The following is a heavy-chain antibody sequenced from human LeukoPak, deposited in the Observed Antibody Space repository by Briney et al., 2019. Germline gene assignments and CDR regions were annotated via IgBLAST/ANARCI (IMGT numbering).Heavy chain of an antibody. CDR1: GFTFSSYG. Sequence: GGSLRLSCAASGFTFSSYGMHWVRQAPGKGLEWVAVIWYDGSNKYYADSVKGRFTISRDNSKNTLYLQMNSLRAEDTAVYYCARDYGFSTMVRGVTDFDYWGQGTLVTVSS. D-gene: IGHD3-10*01. CDR3: ARDYGFSTMVRGVTDFDY. CDR2: IWYDGSNK. J-gene: IGHJ4*02. V-gene: IGHV3-33*01.